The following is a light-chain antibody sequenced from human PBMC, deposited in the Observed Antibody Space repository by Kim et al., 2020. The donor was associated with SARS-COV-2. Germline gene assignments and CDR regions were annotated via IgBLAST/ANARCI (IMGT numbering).Light chain of an antibody. J-gene: IGLJ3*02. V-gene: IGLV2-14*03. Sequence: QSLTISCTGTSSDVCGYNYVSCYHQHPGRAPNLMIYDVSKRPSGVSNRFSGSKSANTASLPISGLQAEDEGVYYCSSYRSSDTWVFGGGTQLTVL. CDR2: DVS. CDR1: SSDVCGYNY. CDR3: SSYRSSDTWV.